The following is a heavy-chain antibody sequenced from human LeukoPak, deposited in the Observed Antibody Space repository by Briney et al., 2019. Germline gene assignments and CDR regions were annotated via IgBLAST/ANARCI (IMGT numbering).Heavy chain of an antibody. D-gene: IGHD6-19*01. CDR1: GFTFSNAW. J-gene: IGHJ4*02. CDR3: TTATITVTGTLL. V-gene: IGHV3-15*07. Sequence: GGSLRLSCAASGFTFSNAWMNWVCLGPGKGLEWVGRIKSKTDGGTTDYAAPVKGRFTISRDDSKNTLYLQMNSLKTEDTAVYYCTTATITVTGTLLWGQGTLVTVSS. CDR2: IKSKTDGGTT.